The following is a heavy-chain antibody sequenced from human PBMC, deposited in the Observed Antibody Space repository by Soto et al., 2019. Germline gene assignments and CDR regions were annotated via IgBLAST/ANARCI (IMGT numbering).Heavy chain of an antibody. CDR1: GFTFNTFG. Sequence: QEQLVESGGGVVLPGRSLRLSCAASGFTFNTFGMHWVRQAPGKGLEWVAVISYDGSDKYYSDSVRGRFTISRDNSMNTLYLQMNNLRTEDTAAYYCAKSPNFYCSSYHCYKYYFDYWGQGTLVTVSS. V-gene: IGHV3-30*18. CDR3: AKSPNFYCSSYHCYKYYFDY. D-gene: IGHD2-2*01. J-gene: IGHJ4*02. CDR2: ISYDGSDK.